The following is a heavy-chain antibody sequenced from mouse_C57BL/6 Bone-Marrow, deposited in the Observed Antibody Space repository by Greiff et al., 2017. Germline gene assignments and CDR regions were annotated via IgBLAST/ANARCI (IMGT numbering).Heavy chain of an antibody. Sequence: QVTLKVCGPGILQPSQTLSLTCSFSGFSLSTFGMGVGWIRQPSGKGLVWLAHIWWDDDKYYNPALKSRLTISKDTTKNPVFLKIANVDTADTATYYCARIAHYDCYYGFAYWGQGTLVTVSA. CDR2: IWWDDDK. CDR3: ARIAHYDCYYGFAY. D-gene: IGHD2-3*01. CDR1: GFSLSTFGMG. V-gene: IGHV8-8*01. J-gene: IGHJ3*01.